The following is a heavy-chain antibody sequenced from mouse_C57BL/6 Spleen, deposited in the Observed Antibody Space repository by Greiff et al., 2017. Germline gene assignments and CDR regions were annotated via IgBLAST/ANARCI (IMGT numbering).Heavy chain of an antibody. Sequence: VQLKESGGGLVQPGGSLSLSCAASGFTFTDYYMSWVRQPPGKALEWLGFIRNKANGYTTEYSASVKGRFTISRDNSQSILYLQMNALRAEDSATYSCARSPYGYAFDYWGQGTTLTVSS. D-gene: IGHD2-2*01. V-gene: IGHV7-3*01. CDR2: IRNKANGYTT. CDR3: ARSPYGYAFDY. CDR1: GFTFTDYY. J-gene: IGHJ2*01.